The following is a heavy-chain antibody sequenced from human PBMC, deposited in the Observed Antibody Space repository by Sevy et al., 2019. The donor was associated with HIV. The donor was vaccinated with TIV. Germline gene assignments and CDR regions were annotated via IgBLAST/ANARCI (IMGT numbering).Heavy chain of an antibody. CDR2: INHSGST. Sequence: SETLSLTCDVYGGSFSGYYWSWIRQPPGKGLEWIGEINHSGSTNYNPSLKSRVTISEDTSKNQFSLKLSPVTAADTAAYYCTRHCGSTNCCHAFDIWGQGTMVTVSS. J-gene: IGHJ3*02. V-gene: IGHV4-34*01. CDR1: GGSFSGYY. CDR3: TRHCGSTNCCHAFDI. D-gene: IGHD2-2*01.